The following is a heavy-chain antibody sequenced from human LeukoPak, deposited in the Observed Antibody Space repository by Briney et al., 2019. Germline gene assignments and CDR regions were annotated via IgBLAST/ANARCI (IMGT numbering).Heavy chain of an antibody. CDR1: GGSISSGGYC. Sequence: SETLSLTCTVSGGSISSGGYCWNWIRQPPGKGLEWIGYIYHSGSTYYNPSLKSRVTISVDRSKNQFSLKLSSVTAADTAVYYCARFWSSAFDIWGQGTMVTVSS. V-gene: IGHV4-30-2*01. D-gene: IGHD3-3*01. CDR2: IYHSGST. J-gene: IGHJ3*02. CDR3: ARFWSSAFDI.